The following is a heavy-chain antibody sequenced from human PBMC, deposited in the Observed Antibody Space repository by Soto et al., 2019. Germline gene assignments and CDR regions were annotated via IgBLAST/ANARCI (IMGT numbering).Heavy chain of an antibody. CDR2: VYHSGST. J-gene: IGHJ5*02. CDR1: GDSITIYY. D-gene: IGHD3-10*01. V-gene: IGHV4-59*01. Sequence: PSETLSLTCTVPGDSITIYYRSWIRQSPGKGLEWIGYVYHSGSTKYNPSLKSRVTISVDTSKNQFSLKLSSVTAADTAVYYCATLAFERWFDPRRQATPVTV. CDR3: ATLAFERWFDP.